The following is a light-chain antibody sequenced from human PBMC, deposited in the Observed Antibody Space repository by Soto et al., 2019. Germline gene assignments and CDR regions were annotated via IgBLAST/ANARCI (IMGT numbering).Light chain of an antibody. CDR3: QQYNNWPPTWT. J-gene: IGKJ1*01. V-gene: IGKV3-15*01. CDR1: QSSSNN. Sequence: EIVLTQSPDTLSLSPGERATLSCRTSQSSSNNYLAWYQQKPGQAPRLLIYAVSTRATGIPARFSGSGSGTEFTLTINSLQSEDFAVYYCQQYNNWPPTWTFGQGTKVDIK. CDR2: AVS.